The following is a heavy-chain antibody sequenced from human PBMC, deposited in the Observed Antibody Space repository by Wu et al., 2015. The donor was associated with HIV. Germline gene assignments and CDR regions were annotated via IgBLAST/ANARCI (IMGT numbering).Heavy chain of an antibody. Sequence: QLAQSGDEVRKPGSSVKVSCKASGGTFASQGVIWVRQAPGQGLEWVGTFIPIFTTTNYAQKFQGRVTITADDSTSTAYMELSSLTSEDTAVYYCARDRGSTVTWRMDVWGQGTTVTRLL. CDR2: FIPIFTTT. D-gene: IGHD4-17*01. CDR3: ARDRGSTVTWRMDV. CDR1: GGTFASQG. V-gene: IGHV1-69*13. J-gene: IGHJ6*02.